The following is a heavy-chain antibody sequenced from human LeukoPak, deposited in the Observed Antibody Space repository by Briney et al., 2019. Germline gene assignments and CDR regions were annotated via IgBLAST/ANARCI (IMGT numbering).Heavy chain of an antibody. Sequence: SETLSLTCTVSGDSISNYYWSWIRQPPEKGLEWIGYIYYGGSTNYNPSLKSRVTISVDTSKNQSSLKLSSVTAADTAVYYCARQWKAAGRSLRIFDYWGQGTLVTVSS. CDR3: ARQWKAAGRSLRIFDY. CDR1: GDSISNYY. CDR2: IYYGGST. J-gene: IGHJ4*02. D-gene: IGHD6-13*01. V-gene: IGHV4-59*01.